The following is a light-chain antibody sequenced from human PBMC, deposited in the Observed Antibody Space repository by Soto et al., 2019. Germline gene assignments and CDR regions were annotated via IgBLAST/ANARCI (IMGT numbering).Light chain of an antibody. V-gene: IGKV1-9*01. J-gene: IGKJ4*01. CDR2: GAS. CDR1: QGISRY. CDR3: QQLNKYPST. Sequence: DIQMTQSPSSLSASVGDRVTITCRASQGISRYLGWYQQKPGKAPKLLIYGASTLQSGVPSRFSGSGSGTDFTLTISSLQPEDFATYYCQQLNKYPSTFGGGTKVEIK.